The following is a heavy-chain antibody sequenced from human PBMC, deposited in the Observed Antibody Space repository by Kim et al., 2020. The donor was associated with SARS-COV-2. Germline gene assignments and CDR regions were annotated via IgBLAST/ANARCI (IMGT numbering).Heavy chain of an antibody. V-gene: IGHV1-8*01. D-gene: IGHD6-19*01. J-gene: IGHJ5*02. CDR2: MNPNSGNT. Sequence: ASVKVSCKASGYTFTSYDINWVRQATGQGLEWMGWMNPNSGNTGYAQKFQGRVTMTRNTSISTAYMELSSLRSEDTAVYYCARGRGSKQWLSMVRFDPWGQGTLVTVSS. CDR3: ARGRGSKQWLSMVRFDP. CDR1: GYTFTSYD.